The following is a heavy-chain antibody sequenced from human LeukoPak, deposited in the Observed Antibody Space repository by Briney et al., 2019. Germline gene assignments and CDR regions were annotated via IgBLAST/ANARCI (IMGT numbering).Heavy chain of an antibody. Sequence: PGGSLRLSCAASGFTFRNYVIHWVRQAPGKGLEWVAVIWYDGSNKYYADSVKGRFTISRDNSKNTLYLQMNSLRAEDTAVYYCARDRSYYYYGMDVWGQGTTVTVSS. CDR3: ARDRSYYYYGMDV. CDR1: GFTFRNYV. V-gene: IGHV3-33*08. J-gene: IGHJ6*02. CDR2: IWYDGSNK.